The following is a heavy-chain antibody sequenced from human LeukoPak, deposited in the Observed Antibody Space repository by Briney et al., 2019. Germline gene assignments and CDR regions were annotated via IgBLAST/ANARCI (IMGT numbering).Heavy chain of an antibody. V-gene: IGHV3-21*01. CDR3: ARCLGATRCAFDI. Sequence: GGSLRLSCAASGFTFSSYSMNWVRQAPGKGLEWVSSISSSSSYIYYADSVKGRFTISRDNAKNSLYLQMNSLRAADTAVYYCARCLGATRCAFDIWGQGTMVTVSS. CDR1: GFTFSSYS. D-gene: IGHD1-26*01. J-gene: IGHJ3*02. CDR2: ISSSSSYI.